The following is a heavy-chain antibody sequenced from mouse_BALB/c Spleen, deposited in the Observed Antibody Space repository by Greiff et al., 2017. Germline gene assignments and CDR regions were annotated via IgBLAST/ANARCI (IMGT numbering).Heavy chain of an antibody. V-gene: IGHV14-3*02. CDR3: AMELRFAY. Sequence: VQLQQSGAELVKPGASVKLSCTASDFNIKDTYMHWVKQRPEQGLEWIGRIDPANGNTKYDPKFQGKATITADTSSNTAYLQLSSLTSEDTAVYYCAMELRFAYWGQGTLVTVSA. CDR2: IDPANGNT. J-gene: IGHJ3*01. CDR1: DFNIKDTY.